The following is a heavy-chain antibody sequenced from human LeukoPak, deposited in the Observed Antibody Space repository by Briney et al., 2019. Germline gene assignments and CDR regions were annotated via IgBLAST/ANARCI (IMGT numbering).Heavy chain of an antibody. D-gene: IGHD1-26*01. CDR2: IFPIFATA. CDR1: GYTFTGYY. CDR3: ARESGSYEAYFDY. J-gene: IGHJ4*02. V-gene: IGHV1-69*13. Sequence: ASVKVSCKASGYTFTGYYMHWVRQAPGQGLEWMGRIFPIFATANYAQKFQGRVTITADESTSTAYMELSSLRSEDTAVYYCARESGSYEAYFDYWGQGTLVTVSS.